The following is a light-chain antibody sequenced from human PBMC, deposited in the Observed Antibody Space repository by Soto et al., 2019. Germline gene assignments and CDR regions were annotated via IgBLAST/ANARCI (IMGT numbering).Light chain of an antibody. J-gene: IGKJ2*01. V-gene: IGKV3-15*01. CDR1: QSVSSN. CDR2: GAS. Sequence: EIVMTQSPATLSVSPGERATLSCRASQSVSSNLAWYQQKPGQAPRLLIYGASTRAIGIPARFSGSGSGTEFTLTISSLQSEDFVVYYCQQYNNWPRLFGQGTKLEIK. CDR3: QQYNNWPRL.